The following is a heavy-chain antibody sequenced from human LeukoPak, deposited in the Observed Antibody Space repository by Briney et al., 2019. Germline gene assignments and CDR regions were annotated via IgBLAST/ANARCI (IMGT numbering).Heavy chain of an antibody. CDR2: IYYSGST. CDR3: ARGYSSSWPLYYFDY. D-gene: IGHD6-13*01. V-gene: IGHV4-59*11. J-gene: IGHJ4*02. CDR1: GGSISSHY. Sequence: SETLSLTCTVSGGSISSHYWSWIRQPPGKGLEWIGYIYYSGSTNYNPSLKSRVTISVDTSKNQFSLKLSSVTAADTAVYYCARGYSSSWPLYYFDYWGQGTLVTVSS.